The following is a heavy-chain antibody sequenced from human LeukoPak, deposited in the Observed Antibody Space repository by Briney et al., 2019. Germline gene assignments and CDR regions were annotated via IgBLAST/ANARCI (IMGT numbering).Heavy chain of an antibody. J-gene: IGHJ6*02. CDR2: ISSSSSTI. V-gene: IGHV3-48*04. CDR3: ASRYYYGSGSPSA. CDR1: GFTFSSYS. D-gene: IGHD3-10*01. Sequence: PGGSLRLSCAASGFTFSSYSMNWVRQAPGKGLEWVSYISSSSSTIYYADSVKGRFTISRDNAKNSLYLQMNSLRAEDTAVYYCASRYYYGSGSPSAWGQGTTVTVSS.